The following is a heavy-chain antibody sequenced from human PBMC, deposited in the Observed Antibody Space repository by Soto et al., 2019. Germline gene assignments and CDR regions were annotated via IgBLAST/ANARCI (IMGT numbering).Heavy chain of an antibody. D-gene: IGHD2-15*01. J-gene: IGHJ3*02. CDR3: ARDGLGYCSGGSCYDAVDI. CDR1: GFTFSSYG. Sequence: QVQLVESGGGVVQPGRSLRLSCAASGFTFSSYGMHWVRQAPGKGLEWVAVIWYDGSNKYYADSVKGRFTISRDNSKNTLYLQMNSLRAEDTAVYYCARDGLGYCSGGSCYDAVDIWGQGTMVTVSS. V-gene: IGHV3-33*01. CDR2: IWYDGSNK.